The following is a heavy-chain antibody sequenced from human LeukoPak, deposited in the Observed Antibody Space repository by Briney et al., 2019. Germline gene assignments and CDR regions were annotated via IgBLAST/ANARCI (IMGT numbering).Heavy chain of an antibody. J-gene: IGHJ5*02. CDR2: IYPGDSDT. CDR3: ARHALHSYGSGQENWFDP. CDR1: GYSFTSYW. V-gene: IGHV5-51*01. D-gene: IGHD3-10*01. Sequence: GESLKISCKGSGYSFTSYWIGWVRQMPGKGLEWMGIIYPGDSDTRYSPSFQGQVTISADKSISTAYLQWSSLKASDTAMYYCARHALHSYGSGQENWFDPWGQGTLVTVSS.